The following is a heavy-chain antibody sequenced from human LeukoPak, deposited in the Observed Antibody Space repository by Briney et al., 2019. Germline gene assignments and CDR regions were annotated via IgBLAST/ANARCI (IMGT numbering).Heavy chain of an antibody. CDR2: FHYPGST. J-gene: IGHJ3*01. D-gene: IGHD6-19*01. V-gene: IGHV4-59*01. CDR1: GGSNSIYY. Sequence: SETLSLTCTVSGGSNSIYYWTWIRQPPGKGLEWIGYFHYPGSTKYNPSLKGRVTISADTSKNQFSLNLTSVTAADTAVYYCVRDNMAGLDVWGQGTMVTVSA. CDR3: VRDNMAGLDV.